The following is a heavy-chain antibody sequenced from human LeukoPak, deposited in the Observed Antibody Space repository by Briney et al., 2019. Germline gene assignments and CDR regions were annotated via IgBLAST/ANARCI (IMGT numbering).Heavy chain of an antibody. CDR2: IYSGGST. CDR3: ARGDGYNLSFDY. CDR1: GFTVGSNY. D-gene: IGHD5-24*01. V-gene: IGHV3-53*01. Sequence: GGSLRLSCAASGFTVGSNYMSWVRQAPGKGLEWVSVIYSGGSTYYADSVKGRFTISRDNSKNTLYLQMNSLRAEDTAVYYCARGDGYNLSFDYWGQGTLVTVSS. J-gene: IGHJ4*02.